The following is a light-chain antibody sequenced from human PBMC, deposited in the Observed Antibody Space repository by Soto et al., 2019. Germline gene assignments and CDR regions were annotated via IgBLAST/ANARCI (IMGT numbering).Light chain of an antibody. V-gene: IGKV4-1*01. J-gene: IGKJ2*01. CDR1: QSVLYSSNNKNY. Sequence: DIVMTQSPDSLAVSLGERATINCKSSQSVLYSSNNKNYLAWYQQRPGQPPKLLIYLASTRESGVPDRFSGSGAGTEFTRTITSRQAEDVAVYYCQQYESTPPTFGQGTKLEIK. CDR3: QQYESTPPT. CDR2: LAS.